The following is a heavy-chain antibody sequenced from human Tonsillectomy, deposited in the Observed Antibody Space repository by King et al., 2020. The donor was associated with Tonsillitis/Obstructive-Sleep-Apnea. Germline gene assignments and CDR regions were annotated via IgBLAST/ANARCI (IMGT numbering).Heavy chain of an antibody. V-gene: IGHV3-48*03. Sequence: VQLVESGGGLVQPGGSLRLSCAASGFTFSSYEMNWVRQAPGKGLEWVSYISSSGSTIYYADSVKGRFTISRDNAKNSLYLQMNSLRAEDTAVYYCASAVDIAMAYFDYWGQGTLVTVSS. D-gene: IGHD5-18*01. CDR3: ASAVDIAMAYFDY. CDR1: GFTFSSYE. CDR2: ISSSGSTI. J-gene: IGHJ4*02.